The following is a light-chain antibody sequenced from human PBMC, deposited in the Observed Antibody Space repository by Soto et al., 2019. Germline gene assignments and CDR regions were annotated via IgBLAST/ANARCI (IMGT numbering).Light chain of an antibody. J-gene: IGLJ1*01. V-gene: IGLV2-8*01. CDR3: SSYAGSNNLYV. CDR1: SSDVGGYNF. Sequence: QSVLTQPPSASGSPGQSVTISCTGSSSDVGGYNFVSWYQQHPGKAPKLLIYEVSERPSGVPDRFSGSKSGNTASLTVSGLQADDEADYYCSSYAGSNNLYVFGTGTKVT. CDR2: EVS.